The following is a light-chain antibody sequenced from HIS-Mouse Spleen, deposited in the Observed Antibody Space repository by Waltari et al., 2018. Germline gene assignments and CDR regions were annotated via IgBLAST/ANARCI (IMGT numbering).Light chain of an antibody. V-gene: IGLV2-8*01. CDR3: SSYAGSNNLV. J-gene: IGLJ2*01. CDR1: SSDVGGYNY. Sequence: QSALTQRPSASGSPGQSVTISCTGTSSDVGGYNYVPWYQQHPGKAPKLMIYEVSKRPSGVPDRFSGSKSGNTASLTVSGLQAEDEADYYCSSYAGSNNLVFGGGTKLTVL. CDR2: EVS.